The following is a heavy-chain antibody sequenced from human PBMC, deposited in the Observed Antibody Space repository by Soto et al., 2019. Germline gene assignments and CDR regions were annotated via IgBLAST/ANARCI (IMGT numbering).Heavy chain of an antibody. V-gene: IGHV3-53*01. CDR1: GFTVSSNY. D-gene: IGHD3-22*01. Sequence: PGGSLRLSCAASGFTVSSNYMSWVRQAPGKGLEWVSVIYSGGSTYYADSVKGRFTISRDNSKNTLYLQMNSLRAEDTAVYYCARDPSTYYYDSSGYYGYWGRGTLVTVSS. CDR3: ARDPSTYYYDSSGYYGY. CDR2: IYSGGST. J-gene: IGHJ4*02.